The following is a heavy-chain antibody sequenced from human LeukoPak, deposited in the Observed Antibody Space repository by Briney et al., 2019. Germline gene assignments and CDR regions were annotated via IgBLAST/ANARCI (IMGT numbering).Heavy chain of an antibody. CDR3: ARSSVNGPFIDY. Sequence: PGGSLRLSCAASGFTFSSYSMNWVRQAPGKGLEWVSSISSSSSYIYYADSVKGRFTISRDNAENSLYLQMNSLRAEDTAVYYCARSSVNGPFIDYWGQGTLVTVSS. CDR1: GFTFSSYS. D-gene: IGHD6-6*01. V-gene: IGHV3-21*01. CDR2: ISSSSSYI. J-gene: IGHJ4*02.